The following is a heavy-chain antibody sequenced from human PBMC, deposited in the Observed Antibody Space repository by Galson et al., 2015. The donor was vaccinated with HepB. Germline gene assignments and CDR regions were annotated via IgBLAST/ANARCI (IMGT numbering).Heavy chain of an antibody. D-gene: IGHD4-17*01. CDR1: GFTFSSYS. CDR3: ARNRPAVTTRDAFDI. J-gene: IGHJ3*02. Sequence: SLRLSCAASGFTFSSYSMNWVRQAPGKGLEWVSSISSSSSYIYYADSVKGRFTISRDNAKNSLYLQMNSLRAEDTAVYYCARNRPAVTTRDAFDIWGQGTMVTVSS. CDR2: ISSSSSYI. V-gene: IGHV3-21*01.